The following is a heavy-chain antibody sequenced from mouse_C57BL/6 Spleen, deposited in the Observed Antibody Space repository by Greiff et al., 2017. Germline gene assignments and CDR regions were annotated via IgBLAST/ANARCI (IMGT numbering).Heavy chain of an antibody. CDR3: TGGSSYVWFAY. D-gene: IGHD1-1*01. J-gene: IGHJ3*01. CDR1: GFTFSNYW. V-gene: IGHV6-3*01. Sequence: EVKVEESGGGLVQPGGSMKLSCVASGFTFSNYWMNWVRQSPEKGLEWVAQIRLKSDNYATHYAESVKGRFTISRDDSKSSVYLQMNNLRAEDTGIYYCTGGSSYVWFAYWGQGTLVTVSA. CDR2: IRLKSDNYAT.